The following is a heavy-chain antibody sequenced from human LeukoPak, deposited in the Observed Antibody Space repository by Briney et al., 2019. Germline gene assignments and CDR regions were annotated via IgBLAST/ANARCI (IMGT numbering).Heavy chain of an antibody. CDR2: ISGIGGSP. V-gene: IGHV3-23*01. Sequence: GGSLRLSCAASGFSFSTYAMTWVRRAPGKGLEWVSGISGIGGSPYYADSVKGRFTISRHTSKNTLYLQMNSLRAEDTAVYYCAKAVYDSSGSFDFWGQGTLVTVSS. CDR3: AKAVYDSSGSFDF. CDR1: GFSFSTYA. D-gene: IGHD3-22*01. J-gene: IGHJ4*02.